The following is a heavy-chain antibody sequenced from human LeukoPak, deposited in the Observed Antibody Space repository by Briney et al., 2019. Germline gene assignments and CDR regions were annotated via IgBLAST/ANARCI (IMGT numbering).Heavy chain of an antibody. Sequence: GASVKVSCKASGYTFTTSGISGVRQAPGQGLEWMGWISAYNGLTEFAQKFQGRVTLTSDTSTTTAYMELRSLTSDDTAVYYCARIYCPASATWYPDDYWGQGTLVTVSS. CDR1: GYTFTTSG. CDR2: ISAYNGLT. J-gene: IGHJ4*02. V-gene: IGHV1-18*01. CDR3: ARIYCPASATWYPDDY. D-gene: IGHD6-13*01.